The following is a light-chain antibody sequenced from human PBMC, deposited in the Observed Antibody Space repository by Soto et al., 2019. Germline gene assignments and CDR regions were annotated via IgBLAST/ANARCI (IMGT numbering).Light chain of an antibody. CDR3: QQYGSSLIT. J-gene: IGKJ5*01. V-gene: IGKV3-20*01. CDR1: QSVSNNY. CDR2: GAS. Sequence: IGLRQAPGTLSSSPGEKATLSCRASQSVSNNYLAWYQQKPGQAPRLLIYGASNRATGIPDRFSGSGSGTDFTLTISRLEPEDFAVYYCQQYGSSLITFGQGTRLEIK.